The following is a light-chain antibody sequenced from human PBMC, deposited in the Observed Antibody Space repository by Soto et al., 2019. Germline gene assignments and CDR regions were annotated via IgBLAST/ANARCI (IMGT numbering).Light chain of an antibody. CDR3: QQCRNWPYT. V-gene: IGKV3-15*01. Sequence: EILMTQSPATLSVSAGDRVILSCRASQSVSSDLAWYQQKRGQAPRLLIFGASTRATGIPARFSGSGTGTEFTLTISSLQPEDFAVYYCQQCRNWPYTFGQGTKVAIK. CDR1: QSVSSD. CDR2: GAS. J-gene: IGKJ2*01.